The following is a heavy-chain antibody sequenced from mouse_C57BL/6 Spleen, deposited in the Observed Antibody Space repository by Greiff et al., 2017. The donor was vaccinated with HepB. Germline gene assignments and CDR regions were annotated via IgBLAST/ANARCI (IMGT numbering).Heavy chain of an antibody. CDR1: GFTFSDYG. V-gene: IGHV5-17*01. CDR3: AHICDSYYNSMDY. D-gene: IGHD2-3*01. CDR2: ISSGSSTI. Sequence: EVLLVESGGGLVKPGGSLKLSCAASGFTFSDYGMHWVRQAPEKGLEWVAYISSGSSTIYYADTVKGRSTISRDNAENTRFLQMTSLGSEDTAIYSGAHICDSYYNSMDYWGQGTTLTVSS. J-gene: IGHJ2*01.